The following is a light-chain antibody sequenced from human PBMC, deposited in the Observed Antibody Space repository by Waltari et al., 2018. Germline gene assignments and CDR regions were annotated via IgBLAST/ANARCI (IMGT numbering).Light chain of an antibody. CDR1: QDITIT. J-gene: IGKJ4*01. CDR3: QQYANLPLT. V-gene: IGKV1-33*01. CDR2: DAS. Sequence: DIQMTQSPSSLSASVGDRVTITCQASQDITITLNWFQQKAGQAPQVLIFDASNSQEAVPSRCNGRGYGTNFAFTIASLQPEDVGRYYCQQYANLPLTFGGGTRVESK.